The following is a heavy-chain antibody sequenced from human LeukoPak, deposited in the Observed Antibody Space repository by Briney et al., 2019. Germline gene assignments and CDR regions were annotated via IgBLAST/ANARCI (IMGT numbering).Heavy chain of an antibody. J-gene: IGHJ3*02. V-gene: IGHV3-48*01. CDR1: GFTFSSYS. CDR3: ARGDEIKHAFDI. Sequence: PGGSLRLFCAASGFTFSSYSMNWVRQAPGKGLEWVSYISNSSSTIYYADSVKGRFTISRDNAKNSLYLQMNSLRAEDTAVYYCARGDEIKHAFDIWGQGTMVTVSS. CDR2: ISNSSSTI. D-gene: IGHD5-24*01.